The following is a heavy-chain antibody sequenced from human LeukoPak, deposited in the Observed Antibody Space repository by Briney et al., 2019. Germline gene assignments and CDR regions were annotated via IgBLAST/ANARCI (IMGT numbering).Heavy chain of an antibody. Sequence: GGSLRLSCAASGFTFSSYSMNWVRQAPGKGLEWVSYISSSSTIYYADSVKGRFTISRDNAKNSLHLQMNSLRAEDTAVYYCAREPYSSGWRYYFDYWGQGTLVTVSS. J-gene: IGHJ4*02. CDR1: GFTFSSYS. CDR2: ISSSSTI. V-gene: IGHV3-48*04. CDR3: AREPYSSGWRYYFDY. D-gene: IGHD6-19*01.